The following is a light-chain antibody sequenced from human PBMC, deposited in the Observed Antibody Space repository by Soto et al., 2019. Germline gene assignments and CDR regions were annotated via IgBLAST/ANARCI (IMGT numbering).Light chain of an antibody. Sequence: QSVLTQPPSASGSPGQSVAISCTGTNSDIGNYNFVSWYQQHPGKAPKLMIYEVNKRPSGVPDHFSGSKSGNTASLTVSGLQPEDEADYYCSSYAGSNNLLFGGGTKLTVL. CDR1: NSDIGNYNF. J-gene: IGLJ2*01. CDR3: SSYAGSNNLL. CDR2: EVN. V-gene: IGLV2-8*01.